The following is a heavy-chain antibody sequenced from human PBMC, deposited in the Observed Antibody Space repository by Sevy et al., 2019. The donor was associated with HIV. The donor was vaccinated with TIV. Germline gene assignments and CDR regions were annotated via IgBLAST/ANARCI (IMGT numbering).Heavy chain of an antibody. J-gene: IGHJ3*02. CDR2: VTPSGGST. CDR1: AFTFSRYA. CDR3: MKGIERYFDWLPRRAAFDI. Sequence: GGSLRLSCAASAFTFSRYAMSWVRQAPGKGLEWVSSVTPSGGSTYHADSVKGRFTASRDNSKNREYLQMNSLRAEDSAVYYCMKGIERYFDWLPRRAAFDIWGQGTMVTVSS. V-gene: IGHV3-23*01. D-gene: IGHD3-9*01.